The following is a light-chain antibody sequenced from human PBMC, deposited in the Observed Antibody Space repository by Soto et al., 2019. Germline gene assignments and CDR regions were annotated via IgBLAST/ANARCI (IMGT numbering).Light chain of an antibody. Sequence: SYELTQPPSVSEAPGKTARITCGGNKIGSKSVHWYQQKPGQAPVLVIYYDSDRSSGIPERFSGSKSGNTATLTISRVEAGDEADCYCQVSDRSSDHQVVFGGGTKVTVL. J-gene: IGLJ2*01. CDR2: YDS. V-gene: IGLV3-21*04. CDR3: QVSDRSSDHQVV. CDR1: KIGSKS.